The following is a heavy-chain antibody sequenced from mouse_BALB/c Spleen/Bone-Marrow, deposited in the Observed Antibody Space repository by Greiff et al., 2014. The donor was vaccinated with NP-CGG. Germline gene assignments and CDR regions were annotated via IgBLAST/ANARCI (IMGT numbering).Heavy chain of an antibody. CDR3: ARYDGYFDY. D-gene: IGHD2-3*01. Sequence: VQLQPSGAELVRPGTSVQVSCKASGYAFTDYLMEWLKQRPGQGLEWIGVINPGSGGHNYNEKFKDKATLTADKYSSTAYMQRSSLTSYDSAVSCCARYDGYFDYWGQGTILTVSS. V-gene: IGHV1-54*01. CDR1: GYAFTDYL. CDR2: INPGSGGH. J-gene: IGHJ2*01.